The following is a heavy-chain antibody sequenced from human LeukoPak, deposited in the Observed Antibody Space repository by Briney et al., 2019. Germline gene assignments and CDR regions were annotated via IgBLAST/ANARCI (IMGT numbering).Heavy chain of an antibody. Sequence: AASVKVSCKASGYTFTSYYMHWVRQAPGQGLEWMGIINPSGGSTSYAQKFQGRVTMTRDTSTSTVYMELSSLRSEDTAVYYCARDLPYYGDYAHFDYWGQGTLVTVSS. CDR2: INPSGGST. CDR3: ARDLPYYGDYAHFDY. V-gene: IGHV1-46*01. CDR1: GYTFTSYY. D-gene: IGHD4-17*01. J-gene: IGHJ4*02.